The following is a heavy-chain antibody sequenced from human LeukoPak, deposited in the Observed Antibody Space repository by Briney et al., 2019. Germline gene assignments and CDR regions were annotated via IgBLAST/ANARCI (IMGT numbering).Heavy chain of an antibody. CDR3: ARDHGYDSSAIPPPGLERSIDY. J-gene: IGHJ4*02. Sequence: GASVKVSCKASGYTFTSYGISWVRQAPGQGLEWMGWISAYNGNTNYAQKLQGRVTMTTDTSTSTAYMELRSLRSDDTAVYYCARDHGYDSSAIPPPGLERSIDYWGQGTLVTVSS. CDR1: GYTFTSYG. V-gene: IGHV1-18*01. D-gene: IGHD3-22*01. CDR2: ISAYNGNT.